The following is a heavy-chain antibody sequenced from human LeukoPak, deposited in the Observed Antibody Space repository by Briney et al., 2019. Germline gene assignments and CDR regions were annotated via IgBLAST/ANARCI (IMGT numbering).Heavy chain of an antibody. CDR1: GFTFNDYT. CDR3: AKDWGPVEWADFDY. J-gene: IGHJ4*02. CDR2: ISRDGGST. D-gene: IGHD1-26*01. V-gene: IGHV3-43*01. Sequence: PAVAPLLLSCAASGFTFNDYTMHWRRPAPGRRLEWVSLISRDGGSTYYADSVKGRFTISRDNSKNSLYLQMNSLRTEDTALYYCAKDWGPVEWADFDYWGQGTLVTVSS.